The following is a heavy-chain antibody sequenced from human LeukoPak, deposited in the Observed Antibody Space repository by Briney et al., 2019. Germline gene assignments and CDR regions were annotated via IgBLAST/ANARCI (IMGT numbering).Heavy chain of an antibody. CDR2: IWHDGNRK. V-gene: IGHV3-30*02. CDR3: ARDRDYYDSSGYYYAYFDY. CDR1: GFTFSSYD. D-gene: IGHD3-22*01. J-gene: IGHJ4*02. Sequence: GGSLRLSCAASGFTFSSYDMHWVRRAPGKGLEWVASIWHDGNRKYHADSVEGRFTISRDNSKNTLYLQMNSLRAEDTAVYYCARDRDYYDSSGYYYAYFDYWGQGTLVTVSS.